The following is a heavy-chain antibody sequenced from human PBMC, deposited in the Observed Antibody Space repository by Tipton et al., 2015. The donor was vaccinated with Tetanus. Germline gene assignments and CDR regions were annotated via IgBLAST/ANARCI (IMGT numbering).Heavy chain of an antibody. V-gene: IGHV4-39*01. CDR1: GGSISSSSYY. J-gene: IGHJ4*02. D-gene: IGHD1-26*01. Sequence: TLSLTCTVSGGSISSSSYYWGWIRQPPGKGLEWIGSIYYSGSTYYNPSLKSRVTISVDTSKNQFSLNLISVTAAGTAVYYCARQGYNGTYQFDYWGQGILVTVSS. CDR2: IYYSGST. CDR3: ARQGYNGTYQFDY.